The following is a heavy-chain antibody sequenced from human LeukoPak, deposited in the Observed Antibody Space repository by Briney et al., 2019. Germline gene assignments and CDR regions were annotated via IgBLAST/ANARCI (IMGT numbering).Heavy chain of an antibody. Sequence: EASVTVSCKASGYTFTAYNIHWVRQAPGQGLEWMGWITPNSGATNYAQQFQGRVTMTRDTSISTAYMELNNLISDDTAVYYCARGMGSGTYRRFDFWGQGTLVTVSS. D-gene: IGHD3-10*01. V-gene: IGHV1-2*02. CDR1: GYTFTAYN. J-gene: IGHJ4*02. CDR2: ITPNSGAT. CDR3: ARGMGSGTYRRFDF.